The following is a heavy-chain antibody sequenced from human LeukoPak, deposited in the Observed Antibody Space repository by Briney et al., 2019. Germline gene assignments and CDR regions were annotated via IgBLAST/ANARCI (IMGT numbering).Heavy chain of an antibody. D-gene: IGHD3-3*01. Sequence: ASVKVSCKASGYTFTSYDINWVRQATGQGLEWMGWMNPNSGNTGYAQKFQGRVTMTRNTSISTAYMELSSLRSEDTAVYYCAGTRPLLEWSEGAFDIWGQGTMVTVSS. CDR3: AGTRPLLEWSEGAFDI. CDR2: MNPNSGNT. CDR1: GYTFTSYD. J-gene: IGHJ3*02. V-gene: IGHV1-8*01.